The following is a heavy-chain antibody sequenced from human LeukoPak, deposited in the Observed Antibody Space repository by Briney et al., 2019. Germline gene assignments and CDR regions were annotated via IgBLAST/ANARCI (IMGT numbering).Heavy chain of an antibody. V-gene: IGHV3-30*18. D-gene: IGHD3-10*01. CDR3: AKESYYYGSGSYDV. J-gene: IGHJ3*01. CDR2: ISYDGSNK. Sequence: GGSLRLSCAASEFTFSRYGMHWVRQAPGKGLEWVAAISYDGSNKNYGDSVEGRFTISRDNSKNTLYLQMNSLRAEDTAMYYCAKESYYYGSGSYDVWGQGTKVTVSS. CDR1: EFTFSRYG.